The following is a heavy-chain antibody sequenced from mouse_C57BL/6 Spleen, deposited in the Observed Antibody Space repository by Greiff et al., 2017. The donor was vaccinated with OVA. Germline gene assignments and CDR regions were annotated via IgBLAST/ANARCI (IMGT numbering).Heavy chain of an antibody. CDR1: GYSITSGYY. Sequence: EVQLQQSGPGLVKPSQSLSLTCSVTGYSITSGYYWNWIRQFPGNKLEWMGYISYDGSNNYNPSLKNRISITRDTSKNQFFLKLNSETTEDTATYYCASDYYGSRGFDYWGQGTTLTVSS. CDR3: ASDYYGSRGFDY. D-gene: IGHD1-1*01. CDR2: ISYDGSN. J-gene: IGHJ2*01. V-gene: IGHV3-6*01.